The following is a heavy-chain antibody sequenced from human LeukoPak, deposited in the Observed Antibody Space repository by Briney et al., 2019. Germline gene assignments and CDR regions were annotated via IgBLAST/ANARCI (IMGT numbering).Heavy chain of an antibody. J-gene: IGHJ4*02. CDR2: ISVYNGNT. D-gene: IGHD1-26*01. V-gene: IGHV1-18*01. Sequence: ASVKVSCKASGYTFSSYGISWVRQAPGQGLEWMGWISVYNGNTNYAQNVQGRVTMTTDTSTSTAYMELRSLRSDDTAVYYCARISSGELLSWSIDYWGQGTLVTVSS. CDR3: ARISSGELLSWSIDY. CDR1: GYTFSSYG.